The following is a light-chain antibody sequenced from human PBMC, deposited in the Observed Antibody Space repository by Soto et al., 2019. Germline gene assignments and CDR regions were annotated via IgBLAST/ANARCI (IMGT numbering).Light chain of an antibody. V-gene: IGKV1-39*01. J-gene: IGKJ1*01. CDR3: KQSHSNKT. Sequence: DIQMTQSPSSLSASVGDRVTITCRASQSISSYLNWYQQKPGKAPKLLIYAASSLQSGVPSRFSGSGSGTDFTLTISSLQPDNVATNYWKQSHSNKTFLQGT. CDR1: QSISSY. CDR2: AAS.